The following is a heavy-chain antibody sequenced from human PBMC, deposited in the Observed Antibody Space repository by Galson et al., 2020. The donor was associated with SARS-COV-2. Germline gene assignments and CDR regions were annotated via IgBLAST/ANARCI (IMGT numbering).Heavy chain of an antibody. CDR2: IHTSGST. D-gene: IGHD4-17*01. V-gene: IGHV4-61*02. Sequence: SQTLSLTCTVSGGSISSGSYYWSWLRQPAGTGLEWIGRIHTSGSTNYNPSLKSRVTISVDTSKNQFSLKLSSVTAADTAVYYCASRTLDYGGNSGELSRDYWGQGTLVTVSS. CDR1: GGSISSGSYY. J-gene: IGHJ4*02. CDR3: ASRTLDYGGNSGELSRDY.